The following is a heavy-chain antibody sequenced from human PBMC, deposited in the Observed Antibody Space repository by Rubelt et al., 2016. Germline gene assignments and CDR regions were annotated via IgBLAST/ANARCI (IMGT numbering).Heavy chain of an antibody. CDR1: GFTFSSCH. CDR3: AREAAGQEFDY. D-gene: IGHD6-13*01. Sequence: GFTFSSCHMHWVRQAPGKGLEWVALISYDGRNKHYADSVKGRFTISRDNSRNTLDLQMNSLTSEDTAVYYCAREAAGQEFDYWGQGTLVTDTS. J-gene: IGHJ4*02. CDR2: ISYDGRNK. V-gene: IGHV3-30*03.